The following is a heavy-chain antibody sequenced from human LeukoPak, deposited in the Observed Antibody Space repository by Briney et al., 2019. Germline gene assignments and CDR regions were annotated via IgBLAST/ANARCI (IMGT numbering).Heavy chain of an antibody. D-gene: IGHD6-19*01. J-gene: IGHJ5*02. CDR3: ARGRGSGWLNWFDP. CDR2: INHSGST. Sequence: PSETLSLTCAVYGDSFSGYYWMWIRQPPGKGLEWIGEINHSGSTNYNPSLKSRITISVDTSKNQFSLKLSSVTAADTAVYYCARGRGSGWLNWFDPWGRGTLVSVSS. CDR1: GDSFSGYY. V-gene: IGHV4-34*01.